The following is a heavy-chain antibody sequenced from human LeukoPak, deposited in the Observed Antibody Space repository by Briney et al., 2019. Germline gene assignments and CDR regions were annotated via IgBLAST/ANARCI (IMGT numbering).Heavy chain of an antibody. CDR1: GGSFSGYY. CDR2: INHNGST. V-gene: IGHV4-34*01. J-gene: IGHJ4*02. D-gene: IGHD2-2*01. Sequence: SETLSLTCAVSGGSFSGYYWRWIRQPPGKGLEWIGEINHNGSTNYNPPLKSRVTISVDTSKSQFSLKLSSVTAADTAVYYCARAEVNGVGVPAAKYYFDYWGQGTLVTVSS. CDR3: ARAEVNGVGVPAAKYYFDY.